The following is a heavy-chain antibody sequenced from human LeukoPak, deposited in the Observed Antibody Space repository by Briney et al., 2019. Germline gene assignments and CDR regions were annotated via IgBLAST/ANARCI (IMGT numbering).Heavy chain of an antibody. D-gene: IGHD2-8*01. CDR3: ARDSMVYARFDY. CDR1: GFTFSSYA. V-gene: IGHV3-30*04. Sequence: GGSLRLSCAASGFTFSSYAMHWVRQAPGKGLEWVAVISYDGSNKYYADSVKGRFTISRGNSKNTLYLQMNSLRAEDTAVYYCARDSMVYARFDYWGQGTLVTVSS. J-gene: IGHJ4*02. CDR2: ISYDGSNK.